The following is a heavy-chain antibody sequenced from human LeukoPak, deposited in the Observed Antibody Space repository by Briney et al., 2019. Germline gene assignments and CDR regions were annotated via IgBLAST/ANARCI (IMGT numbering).Heavy chain of an antibody. Sequence: SETLSLTCAVYGGSFSGYYWSWIRQPPGKGLEWIGEINHSGSTNYNPSLKSRVTISVDTSKNQFSLKLSSVTAADTAVYYCARGRPTVTTRWYFDLWGRGTLVTVSS. J-gene: IGHJ2*01. D-gene: IGHD4-17*01. V-gene: IGHV4-34*01. CDR2: INHSGST. CDR1: GGSFSGYY. CDR3: ARGRPTVTTRWYFDL.